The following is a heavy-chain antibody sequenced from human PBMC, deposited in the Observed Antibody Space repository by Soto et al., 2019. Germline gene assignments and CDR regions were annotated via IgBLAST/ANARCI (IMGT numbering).Heavy chain of an antibody. Sequence: PSETLSLTCTVSGGSISSGGYYWSWIRQHPGKGLEWIGYIYYSGSTYYNPSLKSRVTISVDTSKNQFSLKLSSVTAADTAVYYCARDRVGYYDSSGYYTDAFDICGQGTMVTVSS. J-gene: IGHJ3*02. CDR1: GGSISSGGYY. CDR3: ARDRVGYYDSSGYYTDAFDI. D-gene: IGHD3-22*01. V-gene: IGHV4-31*03. CDR2: IYYSGST.